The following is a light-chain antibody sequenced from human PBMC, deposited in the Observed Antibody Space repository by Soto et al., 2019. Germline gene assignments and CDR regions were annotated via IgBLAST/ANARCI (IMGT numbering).Light chain of an antibody. CDR3: SSYTSGSTWV. CDR1: SSDVGAYNY. Sequence: QSALTQPASVSGSPGQSITISCTGTSSDVGAYNYVSWYQQHPGKAPKLMIYEVSNRPSGVSNRFSGSKSGNTASLTISGLHAEDEGDYSCSSYTSGSTWVFGGGTKLTVL. CDR2: EVS. J-gene: IGLJ3*02. V-gene: IGLV2-14*01.